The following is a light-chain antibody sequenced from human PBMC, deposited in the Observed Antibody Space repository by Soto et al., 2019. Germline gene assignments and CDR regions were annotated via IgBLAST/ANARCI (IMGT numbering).Light chain of an antibody. CDR2: GAS. CDR3: QQYGSSPIT. V-gene: IGKV3-20*01. J-gene: IGKJ5*01. CDR1: QTVRNNY. Sequence: EFVLTQSPGTLSLSPGERATLSCRASQTVRNNYLAWYQQRPGQALRLLIYGASSRATGIPDRFSGSGSGTDFTLTISRLEPEDFAVYYCQQYGSSPITFGQGTRLEIK.